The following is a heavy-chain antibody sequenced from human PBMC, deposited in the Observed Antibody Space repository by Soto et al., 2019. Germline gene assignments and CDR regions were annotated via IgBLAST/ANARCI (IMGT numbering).Heavy chain of an antibody. Sequence: QVQLVQSGAEVRKPGSSVQVSCKASGGTFYTYTFSWVRQAPGQGLEWMGSITPFYPTTNYADKFQGRLTVTADGSTNTAYMELNSLTPEDTAVYYCARIPRYSFPTSDDLDSWGQGTLVTVSS. CDR3: ARIPRYSFPTSDDLDS. V-gene: IGHV1-69*15. J-gene: IGHJ4*02. CDR2: ITPFYPTT. CDR1: GGTFYTYT. D-gene: IGHD5-18*01.